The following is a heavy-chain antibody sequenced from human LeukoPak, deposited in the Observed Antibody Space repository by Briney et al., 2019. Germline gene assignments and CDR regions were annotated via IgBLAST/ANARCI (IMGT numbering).Heavy chain of an antibody. D-gene: IGHD3-10*01. CDR3: ARALMVRGVNDAFDI. Sequence: TETLSLTCTVSGGSISSYYWSWIRQPPGKGLEWIGYIYYSGSTNYNPSLKSRVTISVDTSKNQFSLKLSSVTAADTAMYYCARALMVRGVNDAFDIWGQGTMVTVSS. J-gene: IGHJ3*02. CDR1: GGSISSYY. CDR2: IYYSGST. V-gene: IGHV4-59*01.